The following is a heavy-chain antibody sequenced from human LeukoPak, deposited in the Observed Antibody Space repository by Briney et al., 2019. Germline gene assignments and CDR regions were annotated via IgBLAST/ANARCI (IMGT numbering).Heavy chain of an antibody. CDR1: GGSISSYY. V-gene: IGHV4-59*08. Sequence: ASETLSLTCTVSGGSISSYYWSWIRQPPGKGLEWIGYIYYSGSTNYNPSLKSRVTISIDTSKNQFSLKLSSVTAADTAVYYCARQGDGYSSHFDYWGQGTLVTVSS. CDR3: ARQGDGYSSHFDY. D-gene: IGHD5-24*01. CDR2: IYYSGST. J-gene: IGHJ4*02.